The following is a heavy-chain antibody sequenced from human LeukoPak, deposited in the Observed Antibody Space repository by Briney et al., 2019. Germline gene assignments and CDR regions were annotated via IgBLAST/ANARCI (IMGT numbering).Heavy chain of an antibody. D-gene: IGHD6-19*01. CDR2: ISGSGGST. V-gene: IGHV3-23*01. Sequence: GGTLRLSCAASGFTFSSYGMSWVRQTPGKGLEWVTAISGSGGSTYYADSVKGRYTISRDNSKNTLYLQMNSLRAEDTAVYYCAKDYSSGWPDAFDIWGQGTMVTVSS. J-gene: IGHJ3*02. CDR3: AKDYSSGWPDAFDI. CDR1: GFTFSSYG.